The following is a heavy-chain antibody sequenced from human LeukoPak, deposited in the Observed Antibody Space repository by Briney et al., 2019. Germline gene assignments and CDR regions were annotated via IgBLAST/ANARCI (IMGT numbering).Heavy chain of an antibody. CDR1: GDNVSSNSAA. J-gene: IGHJ4*02. V-gene: IGHV6-1*01. CDR3: ARVKAAAGRFDY. CDR2: TYYRSKWYN. D-gene: IGHD6-13*01. Sequence: SQTLSLTCAFSGDNVSSNSAAWNWIRQSPSRGLEWLGRTYYRSKWYNDYAVSVKSRITINPDTSKNQFSLQLNSVTPEDTAVYYCARVKAAAGRFDYWGQGTLVTVSS.